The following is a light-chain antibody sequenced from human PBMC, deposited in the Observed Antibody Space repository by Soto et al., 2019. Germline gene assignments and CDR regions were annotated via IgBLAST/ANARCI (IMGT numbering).Light chain of an antibody. CDR2: DAS. Sequence: AIQLTQSPSSLSASVGDRVTITCRASQGISSALAWYQQKPGKAPKLLIYDASSLESGVSSRFSGSGSGTDFTLTISSLQPEDFATYYCQQFNSYSWTFGQGTKLEIK. CDR1: QGISSA. CDR3: QQFNSYSWT. J-gene: IGKJ2*02. V-gene: IGKV1-13*02.